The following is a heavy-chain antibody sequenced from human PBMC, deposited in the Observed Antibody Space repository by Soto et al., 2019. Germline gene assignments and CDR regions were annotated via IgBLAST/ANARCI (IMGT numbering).Heavy chain of an antibody. CDR1: GFTFRSFT. Sequence: GSLRLSCAASGFTFRSFTMNWVRQAPGKGLEWVSTISSNNAYIYYTDALRGRFTISRDNAKNSLHLQMNSLRAEDTAVYYCTRDASRDSSARGWFDPWGPGTLVTVSS. V-gene: IGHV3-21*01. CDR2: ISSNNAYI. D-gene: IGHD6-13*01. CDR3: TRDASRDSSARGWFDP. J-gene: IGHJ5*02.